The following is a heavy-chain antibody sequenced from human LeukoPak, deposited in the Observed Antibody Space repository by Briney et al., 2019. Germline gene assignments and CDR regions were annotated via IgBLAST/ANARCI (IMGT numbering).Heavy chain of an antibody. CDR1: GFTFSSYA. J-gene: IGHJ6*02. CDR3: AKDPTLVATISDFDSREANYYYCGMDV. CDR2: ISGSGGST. D-gene: IGHD5-12*01. Sequence: PGGSLRLSCAASGFTFSSYAMSWVRQAPGKGQEWLSAISGSGGSTYYADSVKGRCTISRENSKSTLYLQRTSLRAEDTAVYYCAKDPTLVATISDFDSREANYYYCGMDVWGQGTTVTVSS. V-gene: IGHV3-23*01.